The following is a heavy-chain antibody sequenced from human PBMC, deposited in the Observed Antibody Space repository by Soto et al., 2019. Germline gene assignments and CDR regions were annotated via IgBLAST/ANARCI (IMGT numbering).Heavy chain of an antibody. CDR2: ITNSGSGT. CDR1: GLTFSNYA. V-gene: IGHV3-23*05. CDR3: TSRNLVDCSSNICYSPFDY. Sequence: EVQLLESGGGLVQPGGSLRLSCAASGLTFSNYAMNWVRQAPGKGLEWVSTITNSGSGTHYADSVKGRFTISRDNAKNALYLHMSSLRAADSGIYYCTSRNLVDCSSNICYSPFDYWGQGTLVTVSS. D-gene: IGHD2-2*01. J-gene: IGHJ4*02.